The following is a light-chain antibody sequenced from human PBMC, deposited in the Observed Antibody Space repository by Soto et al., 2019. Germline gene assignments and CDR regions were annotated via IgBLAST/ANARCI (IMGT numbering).Light chain of an antibody. Sequence: QSALTQPPSVSGAPGQRVTISCTGSSSNIGAGYDVHWYQQLPGTAPKLLIYGNSNRPSGVPDRFSGSKSGTSASLAITGLQAEDEADYYYQSYDSSLSGSVFGGGTKLTVL. V-gene: IGLV1-40*01. CDR3: QSYDSSLSGSV. J-gene: IGLJ3*02. CDR1: SSNIGAGYD. CDR2: GNS.